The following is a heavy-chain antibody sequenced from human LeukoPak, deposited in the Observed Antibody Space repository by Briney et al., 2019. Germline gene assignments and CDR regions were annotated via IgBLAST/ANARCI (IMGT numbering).Heavy chain of an antibody. CDR1: GGSISGSSYY. V-gene: IGHV4-39*07. CDR2: IYYSGST. D-gene: IGHD3-22*01. Sequence: PSETLSLTCTVSGGSISGSSYYWGWIRQPPGKGLEWIGSIYYSGSTYYNPSLKSRVTISVDTSKNQFSLKLSSVTAADTAVYYCAARLYYYDRSGYYGYWGQGTLVTVSS. CDR3: AARLYYYDRSGYYGY. J-gene: IGHJ4*02.